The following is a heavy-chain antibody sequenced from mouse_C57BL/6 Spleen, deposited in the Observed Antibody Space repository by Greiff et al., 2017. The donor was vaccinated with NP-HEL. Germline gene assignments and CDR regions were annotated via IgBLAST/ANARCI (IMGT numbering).Heavy chain of an antibody. CDR2: IRSKSNNYAT. D-gene: IGHD1-1*01. J-gene: IGHJ2*01. V-gene: IGHV10-1*01. Sequence: EVHLVESGGGLVQPKGSLKLSCAASGFSFNTYAMNWVRQAPGKGLEWVARIRSKSNNYATYYADSVKDRFTISRDDSESMLYLQMNNLKTEDTAMYYCVRQDYGSSYPFDYWGQGTTLTVSS. CDR3: VRQDYGSSYPFDY. CDR1: GFSFNTYA.